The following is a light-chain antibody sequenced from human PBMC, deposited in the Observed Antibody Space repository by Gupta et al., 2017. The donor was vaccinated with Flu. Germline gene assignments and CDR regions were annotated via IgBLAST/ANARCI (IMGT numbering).Light chain of an antibody. CDR3: QHEGSSPWT. J-gene: IGKJ1*01. CDR1: QSVSSSY. CDR2: GAS. V-gene: IGKV3-20*01. Sequence: EIVLTQSPGTLSLSPGERATLSCRASQSVSSSYLAWYKQKPGQAPRLLIYGASSRATGIPDRFNGSGSGTDFTLTISRLEPEDFAVYYCQHEGSSPWTFGQGTKVEIK.